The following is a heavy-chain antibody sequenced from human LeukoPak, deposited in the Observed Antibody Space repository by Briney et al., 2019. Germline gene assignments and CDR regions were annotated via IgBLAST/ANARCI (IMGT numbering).Heavy chain of an antibody. Sequence: PGGSLRLSCAAFGFTLSSYAMSWVRQAPGKWLEWVSAISGSGGSTYYADSVKGWFTISRDNSKNTLYLQMNSLSAEDTAVYYCAKEDPQKLDYWGQGTLVTVSS. CDR1: GFTLSSYA. CDR3: AKEDPQKLDY. CDR2: ISGSGGST. J-gene: IGHJ4*02. V-gene: IGHV3-23*01.